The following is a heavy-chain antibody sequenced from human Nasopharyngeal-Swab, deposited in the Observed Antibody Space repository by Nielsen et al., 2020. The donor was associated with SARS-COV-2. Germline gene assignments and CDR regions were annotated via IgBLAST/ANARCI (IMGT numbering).Heavy chain of an antibody. D-gene: IGHD2-2*01. J-gene: IGHJ6*02. Sequence: ASVKVSCKASGYTFTSYYMHWVRQAPGQGLEWMGWINPNSGGTNYAQKFQGWVTMTRDTSISTAYMELSRLRSDDSAVYYCARALGYCSSTSCVTGENYYYYGMDVWGQGTTVTVSS. CDR2: INPNSGGT. CDR1: GYTFTSYY. V-gene: IGHV1-2*04. CDR3: ARALGYCSSTSCVTGENYYYYGMDV.